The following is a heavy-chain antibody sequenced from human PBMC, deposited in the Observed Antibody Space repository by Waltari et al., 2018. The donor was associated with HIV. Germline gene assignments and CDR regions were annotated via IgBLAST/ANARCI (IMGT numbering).Heavy chain of an antibody. CDR2: INHSGST. CDR1: GGSFSGYY. D-gene: IGHD2-2*01. Sequence: QVQLQQWGAGLLKPSETLSLTCAVYGGSFSGYYWSWIRQPPGKGLEWIGEINHSGSTNYNPSLKSRVTISVDTSKNQFSLKLSSVTAADTAVYYCARKAVLGYCSSTSCYAGYLRSTRFDPWGQGTLVTVSS. CDR3: ARKAVLGYCSSTSCYAGYLRSTRFDP. J-gene: IGHJ5*02. V-gene: IGHV4-34*01.